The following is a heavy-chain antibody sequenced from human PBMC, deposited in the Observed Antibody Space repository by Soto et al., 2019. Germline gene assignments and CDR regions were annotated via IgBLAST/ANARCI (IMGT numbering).Heavy chain of an antibody. D-gene: IGHD6-13*01. Sequence: VQSGAEVKKPGSSVKVSCKASGGTFSSYAFSWVRQAPGQGLEWMGGIIPLLATPNYAQKFQGRVTITADKSMSTAYMELSSLRSEDTAVYFCAGRRGASAGYYFDYWGQETLVTVSS. CDR2: IIPLLATP. V-gene: IGHV1-69*06. CDR3: AGRRGASAGYYFDY. J-gene: IGHJ4*02. CDR1: GGTFSSYA.